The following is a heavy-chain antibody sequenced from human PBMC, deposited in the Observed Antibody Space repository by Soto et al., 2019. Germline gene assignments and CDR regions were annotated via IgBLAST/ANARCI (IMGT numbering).Heavy chain of an antibody. CDR1: GFIFSNYA. J-gene: IGHJ3*02. CDR2: ISYDGSQT. V-gene: IGHV3-30*09. Sequence: LRLSCAASGFIFSNYAFHWVRQAPGKGLEWITVISYDGSQTYFGDSVKGRFAISRDNPKDTLYLQMNSLRPEDTAVYYCARDFGAGAFDIWGQGTLVTVSS. D-gene: IGHD3-3*01. CDR3: ARDFGAGAFDI.